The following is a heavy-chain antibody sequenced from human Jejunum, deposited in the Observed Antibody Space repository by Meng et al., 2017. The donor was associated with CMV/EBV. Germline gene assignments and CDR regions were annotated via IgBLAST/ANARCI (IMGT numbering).Heavy chain of an antibody. CDR2: VKSASAGGAA. V-gene: IGHV3-15*07. D-gene: IGHD1-26*01. Sequence: CVASDFTLNGAWMNWVRQAPGKGLEWVGRVKSASAGGAADAAAPVKGRFTVSRDDSRKTVHLQMDNLKIEDTAVYYCTTGWDQYFDFWGRGALSPSPQ. J-gene: IGHJ4*02. CDR3: TTGWDQYFDF. CDR1: DFTLNGAW.